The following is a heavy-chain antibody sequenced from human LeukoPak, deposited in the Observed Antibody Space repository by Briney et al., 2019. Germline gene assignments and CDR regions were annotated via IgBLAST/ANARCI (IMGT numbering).Heavy chain of an antibody. CDR3: ARVRGEVAFDY. Sequence: SETLSLTCTVSGGSISSGDYYWSWIRQPPGKGLEWIGYIYYSGSTNYNPSLKSRVTISVDTSKNQFSLKLSSVTAADTAVYYCARVRGEVAFDYWGQGTLVTVSS. V-gene: IGHV4-61*08. D-gene: IGHD3-10*01. J-gene: IGHJ4*02. CDR1: GGSISSGDYY. CDR2: IYYSGST.